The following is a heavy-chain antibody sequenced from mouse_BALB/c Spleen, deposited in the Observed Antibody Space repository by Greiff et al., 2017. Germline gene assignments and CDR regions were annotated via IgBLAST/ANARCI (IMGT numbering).Heavy chain of an antibody. V-gene: IGHV5-4*02. CDR3: ARGGFYYYGSGYFDV. D-gene: IGHD1-1*01. CDR2: ISDGGSYT. J-gene: IGHJ1*01. Sequence: EVHLVESGGGLVKPGGSLKLSCAASGFTFSDYYMYWVRQTPEKRLEWVATISDGGSYTYYPDSVKGRFTISRDNAKNNLYLQMSSLKSEDTAMYYCARGGFYYYGSGYFDVWGAGTTVTVSS. CDR1: GFTFSDYY.